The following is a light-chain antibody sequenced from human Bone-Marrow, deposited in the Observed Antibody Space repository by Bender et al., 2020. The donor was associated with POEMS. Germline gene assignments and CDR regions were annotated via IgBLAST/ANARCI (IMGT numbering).Light chain of an antibody. V-gene: IGLV2-23*01. CDR3: CSYAGSNTYV. CDR2: EGS. Sequence: QSALTQPASVSGSPGQSITISCTGTSSDVGSYNLVSWYQQHPGKPPKLMIYEGSKRPSGVSHRFSGSKSGNTASLTISGLQAEDEADYYCCSYAGSNTYVFGTGTKVTVL. J-gene: IGLJ1*01. CDR1: SSDVGSYNL.